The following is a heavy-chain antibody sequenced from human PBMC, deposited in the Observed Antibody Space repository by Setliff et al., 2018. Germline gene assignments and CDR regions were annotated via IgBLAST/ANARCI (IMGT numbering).Heavy chain of an antibody. CDR2: IYTSGST. J-gene: IGHJ3*02. CDR3: ARDSYFWTWYAFDI. D-gene: IGHD3-3*01. V-gene: IGHV4-61*02. CDR1: GGSISRGSYD. Sequence: PSETLSLTCTVSGGSISRGSYDWSWIRQPAGKGLEWIGRIYTSGSTNYNPSLKSRVTISVDTSKNQFSLKLSSVTAADTAVYYCARDSYFWTWYAFDIWGQGTMVTVSS.